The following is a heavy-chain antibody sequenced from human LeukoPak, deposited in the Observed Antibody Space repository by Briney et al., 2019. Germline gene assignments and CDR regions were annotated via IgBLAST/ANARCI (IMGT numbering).Heavy chain of an antibody. Sequence: SETLSLTCAGYGGSFSGYYWSWIRQPPGKGLEWIGEINHSGSTNYNPSLKSRVTISVDTSKNQFSLKLSSVTAADTAVYYCARGVNIVVVTAIQGHYFDYWGQGTLVTVSS. V-gene: IGHV4-34*01. CDR2: INHSGST. CDR3: ARGVNIVVVTAIQGHYFDY. CDR1: GGSFSGYY. J-gene: IGHJ4*02. D-gene: IGHD2-21*02.